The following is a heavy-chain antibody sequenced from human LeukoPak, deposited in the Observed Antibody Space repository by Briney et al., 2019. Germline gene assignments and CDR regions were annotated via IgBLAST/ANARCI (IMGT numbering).Heavy chain of an antibody. V-gene: IGHV3-48*04. J-gene: IGHJ4*02. CDR2: ISLSGSPI. Sequence: GGSLRLSCAASGFTFDKYNMNWVRQAPGKGLEWISYISLSGSPIYYADSVRGRFTISRDNAKNSLYLQMNSLRAEDTAVYYCARDSATVTTPLRYWGQGTLVTVSS. CDR1: GFTFDKYN. D-gene: IGHD4-17*01. CDR3: ARDSATVTTPLRY.